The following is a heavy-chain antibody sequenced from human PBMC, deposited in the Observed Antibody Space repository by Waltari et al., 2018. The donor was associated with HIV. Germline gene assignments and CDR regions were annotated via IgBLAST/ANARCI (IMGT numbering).Heavy chain of an antibody. J-gene: IGHJ4*02. CDR3: AKAPLRRSSVDVTGPAHFEY. CDR1: GRPCREYA. V-gene: IGHV3-23*01. CDR2: LSASGEST. D-gene: IGHD7-27*01. Sequence: ELQLFRSGRGVVRPAGSLRRCCGACGRPCREYAKWGVRQAQGKGLDWVSALSASGESTYYADSVKGRFTISRDNSKNTLFLRVNSLRAEDTALYYCAKAPLRRSSVDVTGPAHFEYWGQGILVTVSS.